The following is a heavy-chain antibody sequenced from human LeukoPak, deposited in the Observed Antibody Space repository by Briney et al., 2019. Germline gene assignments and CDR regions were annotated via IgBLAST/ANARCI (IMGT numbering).Heavy chain of an antibody. CDR1: GFTSSRHS. J-gene: IGHJ4*02. CDR2: INHDGSST. CDR3: VRDWGYDSSGYWQKYFDT. D-gene: IGHD3-22*01. Sequence: GGSLRLSCAASGFTSSRHSMNWVRQAPGKGLVWVSRINHDGSSTNYADSVKGRFTISRDNAKNTLYLQMNSLRAEDTAVYYCVRDWGYDSSGYWQKYFDTWGQGTLVTVSS. V-gene: IGHV3-74*01.